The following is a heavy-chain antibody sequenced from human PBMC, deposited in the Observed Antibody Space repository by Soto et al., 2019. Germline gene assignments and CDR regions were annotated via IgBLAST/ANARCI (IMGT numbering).Heavy chain of an antibody. CDR1: GFTFSSYA. V-gene: IGHV3-23*01. D-gene: IGHD6-13*01. Sequence: EAQLLESGGGLVQPGGSLRLSCAASGFTFSSYAMSWVRQAPGKGLEWVSAISGSGGSTYYADSVKGRFTISRDNSKNTLYLQMNSLRAEDTAVYYCAKGKAAGYWYFDLWGRGTLVTVSS. CDR2: ISGSGGST. CDR3: AKGKAAGYWYFDL. J-gene: IGHJ2*01.